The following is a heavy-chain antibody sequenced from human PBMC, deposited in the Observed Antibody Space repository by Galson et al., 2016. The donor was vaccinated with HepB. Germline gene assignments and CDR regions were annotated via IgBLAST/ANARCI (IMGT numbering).Heavy chain of an antibody. CDR3: VATYYDSGAYTTSWYFDL. V-gene: IGHV3-30*03. CDR2: ISNDGSNK. J-gene: IGHJ2*01. CDR1: GFTFTSYG. Sequence: SLRLSCAASGFTFTSYGIHWVRQAPGKGLDYVAVISNDGSNKYYADSVKGRFTISRDNSKSSVYLQMNSLRAEDTAVYYCVATYYDSGAYTTSWYFDLWGRGTLVTVSS. D-gene: IGHD3-22*01.